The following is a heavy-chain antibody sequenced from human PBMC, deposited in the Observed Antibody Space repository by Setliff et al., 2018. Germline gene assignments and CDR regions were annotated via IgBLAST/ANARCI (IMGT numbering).Heavy chain of an antibody. Sequence: ASVKVSCKASGYTFTGYYMYWVRQAPGQGLEWMGRINPSSGATIYAQKFQGRVTMTSDTSISTAYMELGRLRSDDTAVYYCARANDYSSGWYFYYYGMDVWGQGTTVTVSS. D-gene: IGHD6-19*01. CDR3: ARANDYSSGWYFYYYGMDV. V-gene: IGHV1-2*06. J-gene: IGHJ6*02. CDR2: INPSSGAT. CDR1: GYTFTGYY.